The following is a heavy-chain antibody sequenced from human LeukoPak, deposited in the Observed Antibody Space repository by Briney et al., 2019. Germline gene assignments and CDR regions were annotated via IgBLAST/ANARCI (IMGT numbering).Heavy chain of an antibody. CDR1: GFTFNSYA. J-gene: IGHJ4*02. D-gene: IGHD2-15*01. CDR2: ISGSGSST. Sequence: GGSLRLSCAASGFTFNSYAMNWFRQAPGRGLEWVSGISGSGSSTYYADSVKGRFTISRDNSKNTLYLQMNNLRAEDTAVYYCAKERIWNVVVVVAAQNFDYWGQGTLVTVSS. V-gene: IGHV3-23*01. CDR3: AKERIWNVVVVVAAQNFDY.